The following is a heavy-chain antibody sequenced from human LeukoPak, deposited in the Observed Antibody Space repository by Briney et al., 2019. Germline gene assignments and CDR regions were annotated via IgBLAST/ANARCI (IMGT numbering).Heavy chain of an antibody. CDR3: TTRACHAGGCSSSFYYYYGLHF. J-gene: IGHJ6*02. CDR1: GNSISNYA. D-gene: IGHD3-16*01. Sequence: ASVKVSCKASGNSISNYAVSWVRQAPGQGLEWMGGIIPIFGTADYAQKFQGRVTITADQSTSTTYMALSSLKSEDTATYYCTTRACHAGGCSSSFYYYYGLHFGGQGTTASVSS. V-gene: IGHV1-69*13. CDR2: IIPIFGTA.